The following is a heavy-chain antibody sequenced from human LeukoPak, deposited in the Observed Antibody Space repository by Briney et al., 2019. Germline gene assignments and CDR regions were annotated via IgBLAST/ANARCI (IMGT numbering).Heavy chain of an antibody. V-gene: IGHV3-9*01. CDR3: AKDYDSSGSTYAFDI. J-gene: IGHJ3*02. CDR1: GFTFDDYA. D-gene: IGHD3-22*01. CDR2: ISWNSGSI. Sequence: GRSLRLSCAASGFTFDDYAMHWVRHAPGKGLEWVSGISWNSGSIGYADSVKGRFTISRDNAKNSLYLQMNSLRAEDTALYYCAKDYDSSGSTYAFDIWGQGTMVTVSS.